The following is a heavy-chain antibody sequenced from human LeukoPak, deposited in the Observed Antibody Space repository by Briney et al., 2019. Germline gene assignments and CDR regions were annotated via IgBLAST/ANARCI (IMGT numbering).Heavy chain of an antibody. D-gene: IGHD2-15*01. J-gene: IGHJ4*02. CDR1: GASISGYY. Sequence: SETLSLTCSVSGASISGYYWSCIRQPPGKGLEWIAFNNYNGHINYNPSLKSRVTISVDTSKTQFSLKLNSVTAADTALYYCARHTVVATSSFDYWGQGTLVTVSS. CDR3: ARHTVVATSSFDY. CDR2: NNYNGHI. V-gene: IGHV4-59*08.